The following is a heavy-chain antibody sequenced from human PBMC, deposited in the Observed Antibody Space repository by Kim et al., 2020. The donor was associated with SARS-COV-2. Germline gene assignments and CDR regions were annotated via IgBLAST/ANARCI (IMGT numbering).Heavy chain of an antibody. CDR3: ARSLARLRSHFDY. CDR1: GFTFSDYY. Sequence: GGSLRLSCAASGFTFSDYYMSWIRQAPGKGLEWVSYISSSGSTIYYADSVKGRFTISRDNAKNSLYLQMNSLRAEDTAVYYCARSLARLRSHFDYWGQGTLVTVSS. D-gene: IGHD3-3*01. J-gene: IGHJ4*02. CDR2: ISSSGSTI. V-gene: IGHV3-11*01.